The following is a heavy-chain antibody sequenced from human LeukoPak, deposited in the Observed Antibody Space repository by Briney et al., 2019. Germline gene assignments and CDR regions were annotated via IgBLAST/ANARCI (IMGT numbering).Heavy chain of an antibody. D-gene: IGHD6-19*01. V-gene: IGHV3-23*01. CDR3: AKDLIWLAYYFDH. CDR2: ISGSDGGT. CDR1: GLTFSTYA. J-gene: IGHJ4*02. Sequence: GGSLRLSCAASGLTFSTYAMSWVRQAPGKGLEWVSAISGSDGGTYYADSVRGRFAISRDNSKNTLYLQMNSLRAEDTAVYYCAKDLIWLAYYFDHWGQGTLVTVSS.